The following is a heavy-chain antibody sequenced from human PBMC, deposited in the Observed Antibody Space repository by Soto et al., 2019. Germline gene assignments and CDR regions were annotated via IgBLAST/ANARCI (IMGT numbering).Heavy chain of an antibody. CDR1: GGSISSSVW. Sequence: QVQLQESGPGLVKPSETLSLTCAVSGGSISSSVWWSWVRQPPGKGLEWIGETYHTGSTNFNPSLRSRVTISVEKSKNQFALKLSSVTAADTAVYYCARPVAGSGTYSYWGQGTLVTVSS. CDR3: ARPVAGSGTYSY. J-gene: IGHJ4*02. CDR2: TYHTGST. V-gene: IGHV4-4*02. D-gene: IGHD1-26*01.